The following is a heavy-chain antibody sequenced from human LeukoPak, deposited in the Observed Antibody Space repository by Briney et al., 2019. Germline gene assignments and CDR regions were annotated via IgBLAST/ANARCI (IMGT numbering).Heavy chain of an antibody. D-gene: IGHD2-2*01. CDR2: IYPGDSDT. J-gene: IGHJ6*02. CDR1: EYSFTSYW. Sequence: GESLKISCKGSEYSFTSYWIGWVRQMPGKGLEWMGIIYPGDSDTRYSPSFQGQVTISADKSISTAYLQWSSLKASDTAMYYCARRYCSSTSCYGYYGMDVWGQGTTVTVSS. CDR3: ARRYCSSTSCYGYYGMDV. V-gene: IGHV5-51*01.